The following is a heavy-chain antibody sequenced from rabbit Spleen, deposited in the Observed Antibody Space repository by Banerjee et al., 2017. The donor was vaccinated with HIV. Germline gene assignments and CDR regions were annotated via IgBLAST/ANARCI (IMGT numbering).Heavy chain of an antibody. CDR2: IAGSSSAFT. D-gene: IGHD8-1*01. CDR1: GFSFSSNW. Sequence: LEESGGGLVKPGGTLTLTCTVSGFSFSSNWICWVRQAPGKGLEWIACIAGSSSAFTYSATWAQVRFTCSKTSSTTVTLQMTSLTVADTANYFCARDTGSSFSSYGLDLWGPGTLVTVS. V-gene: IGHV1S45*01. CDR3: ARDTGSSFSSYGLDL. J-gene: IGHJ6*01.